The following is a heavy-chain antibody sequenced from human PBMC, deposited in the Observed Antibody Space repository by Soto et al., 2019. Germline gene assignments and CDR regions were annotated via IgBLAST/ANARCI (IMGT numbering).Heavy chain of an antibody. D-gene: IGHD2-15*01. V-gene: IGHV1-69*13. Sequence: ASVKVSCKASGGTFSSYAISWVRQAPGQGLEWMGGIIPIFGTANYAQKFQGRVTITADESTSTAYMELSNLRSEDTAVYYCAGEYTVVTTYYYYGMEVWGQGTTVTVSS. J-gene: IGHJ6*02. CDR2: IIPIFGTA. CDR1: GGTFSSYA. CDR3: AGEYTVVTTYYYYGMEV.